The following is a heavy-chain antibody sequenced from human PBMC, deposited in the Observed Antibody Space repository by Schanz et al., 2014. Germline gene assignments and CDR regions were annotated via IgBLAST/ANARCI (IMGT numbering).Heavy chain of an antibody. D-gene: IGHD6-13*01. V-gene: IGHV4-59*08. CDR2: IHYSRGT. J-gene: IGHJ3*02. Sequence: QVQLQESGPGLVRPSETLSLTCTVSGGSISSYYWSWIRQPPGKGLEWIAFIHYSRGTNYNPSRKGRVTIWEDKTKNKISMRGASVTAADTAVYYCARQVGSNWFYAFDSWGQGTMVTGSS. CDR3: ARQVGSNWFYAFDS. CDR1: GGSISSYY.